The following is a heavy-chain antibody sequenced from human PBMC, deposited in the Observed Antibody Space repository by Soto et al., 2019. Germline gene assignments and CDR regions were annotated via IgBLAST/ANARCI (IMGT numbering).Heavy chain of an antibody. D-gene: IGHD2-15*01. Sequence: KPSETLSLTCAVSGVSIHNSHSFWGWIRQPPGKGLEFIGSVYYSGGSHYNPSLKGRVTISVDTSNNQVSLRVNSVTAADTAVYYCGRVVEGATRHTDSDSWGQGMLVTVS. J-gene: IGHJ5*02. CDR2: VYYSGGS. CDR3: GRVVEGATRHTDSDS. V-gene: IGHV4-39*02. CDR1: GVSIHNSHSF.